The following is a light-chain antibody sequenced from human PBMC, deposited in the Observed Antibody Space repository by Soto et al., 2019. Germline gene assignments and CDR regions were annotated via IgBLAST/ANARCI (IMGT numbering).Light chain of an antibody. V-gene: IGKV3-20*01. J-gene: IGKJ4*01. CDR2: GAS. CDR1: QSVSSDY. CDR3: QQHGSS. Sequence: VLTQSPGTLALSPGERATLSCRASQSVSSDYLAWYQQNPDQPPRLLIYGASSRATGVPERFSGSGSGTDFTLTISGLEPEYFAVYYCQQHGSSFGGGTKVEIK.